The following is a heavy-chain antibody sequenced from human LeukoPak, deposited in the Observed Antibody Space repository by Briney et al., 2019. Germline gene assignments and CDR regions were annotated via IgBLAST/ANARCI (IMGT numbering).Heavy chain of an antibody. CDR1: GFTSDDYA. CDR3: AKDVVAYYGMDV. J-gene: IGHJ6*02. Sequence: GGSLRLSCAASGFTSDDYAMHWVRQAPGKGLEWVSGISWNSGSIGYADSVKGRFTISRDNAKNSLYLQMNSLRAEDTALYYCAKDVVAYYGMDVWGQGTTVTVSS. CDR2: ISWNSGSI. D-gene: IGHD2-15*01. V-gene: IGHV3-9*02.